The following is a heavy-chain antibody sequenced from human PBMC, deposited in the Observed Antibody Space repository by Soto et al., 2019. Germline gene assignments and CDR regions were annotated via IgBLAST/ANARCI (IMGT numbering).Heavy chain of an antibody. CDR1: VGSISSYY. J-gene: IGHJ6*02. CDR2: IYYSGST. Sequence: SETLSLTCTVSVGSISSYYWSWIRQPPGKGLEWIGYIYYSGSTNYNPSLKSRVTISVDTSKNQFSLKLSSVTAADTAVYYCARGEILTGYFSKTGYYGMDVWGQGTTVTVSS. CDR3: ARGEILTGYFSKTGYYGMDV. V-gene: IGHV4-59*01. D-gene: IGHD3-9*01.